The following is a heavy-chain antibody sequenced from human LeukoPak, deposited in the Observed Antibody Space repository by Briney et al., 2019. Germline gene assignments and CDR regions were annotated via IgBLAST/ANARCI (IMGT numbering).Heavy chain of an antibody. CDR2: MNPNSGNT. CDR3: ARGLFEDIVASPHYGMDV. D-gene: IGHD5-12*01. V-gene: IGHV1-8*01. J-gene: IGHJ6*02. Sequence: ASVKVSCKASGYTFTSYDINWVRQATGQGLEWMGWMNPNSGNTGYAQKSQGRVTMTRNTSISTAYMELSSLRSEDTAVYYCARGLFEDIVASPHYGMDVWGQGTTVTVSS. CDR1: GYTFTSYD.